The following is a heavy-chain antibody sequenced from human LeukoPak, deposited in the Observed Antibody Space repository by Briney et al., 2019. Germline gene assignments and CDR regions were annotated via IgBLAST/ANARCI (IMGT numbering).Heavy chain of an antibody. J-gene: IGHJ3*02. V-gene: IGHV3-30-3*01. CDR1: GFTFSSYA. CDR3: ARGGYCSSTSCLEGAFDI. Sequence: GGSLRLSCAASGFTFSSYAMHWVRQAPGKGLEWVAVISYDGSNKYYADSVKCRFTISRDNSKNTLYLQMNSLRAEDTAVYYCARGGYCSSTSCLEGAFDIWGQGTMVTVSS. CDR2: ISYDGSNK. D-gene: IGHD2-2*01.